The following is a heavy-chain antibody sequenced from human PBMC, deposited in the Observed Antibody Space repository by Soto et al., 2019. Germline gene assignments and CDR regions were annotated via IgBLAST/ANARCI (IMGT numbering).Heavy chain of an antibody. CDR3: ARDGYSYYGMDV. Sequence: SETLSLTCTVYGGSFSDYCWSWIRQPPGKGLEWIGEVDHWGTNFFNPSLKSRVTISVDTSKNQFSLKLSSVTAADTAVYYCARDGYSYYGMDVWGQGTTVTVSS. J-gene: IGHJ6*02. CDR2: VDHWGTN. V-gene: IGHV4-34*01. CDR1: GGSFSDYC.